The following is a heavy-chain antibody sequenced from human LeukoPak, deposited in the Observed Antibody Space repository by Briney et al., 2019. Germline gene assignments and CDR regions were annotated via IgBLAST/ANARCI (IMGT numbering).Heavy chain of an antibody. V-gene: IGHV1-2*02. CDR1: GYTFTGYY. Sequence: ASVKVSCKASGYTFTGYYMHWVRQAPGQGLEWMGWINPKSGGTNYAQKFQGRVTMTRDTSISTAYMELSRLRSDDTAVYYCARSPGPVYFDWLPRVDYIDYWGQGTLVTVSS. CDR2: INPKSGGT. D-gene: IGHD3-9*01. CDR3: ARSPGPVYFDWLPRVDYIDY. J-gene: IGHJ4*02.